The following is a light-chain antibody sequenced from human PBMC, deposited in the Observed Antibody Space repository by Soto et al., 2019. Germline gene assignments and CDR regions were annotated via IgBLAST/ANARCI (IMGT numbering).Light chain of an antibody. Sequence: QSVLTQPASVSGSPGQSITISCTGTSSDIGSFNLVSWYQQHPGKAPKFMIYEVYKRPSGISHRFSGSKSGNTASLTLSGLQAEDEADYYCCSYAGSGTFVFGTGTKVTVL. CDR2: EVY. CDR3: CSYAGSGTFV. J-gene: IGLJ1*01. V-gene: IGLV2-23*02. CDR1: SSDIGSFNL.